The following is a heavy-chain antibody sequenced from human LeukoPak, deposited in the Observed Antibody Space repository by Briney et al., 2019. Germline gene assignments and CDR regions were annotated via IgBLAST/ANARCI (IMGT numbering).Heavy chain of an antibody. V-gene: IGHV3-73*01. CDR2: IRGKPNSYAT. D-gene: IGHD2-2*01. Sequence: PGGSLRLSCAASGFTFTGSAMHWVRQASGKGLEWVGRIRGKPNSYATTYAASVRGRFTFSRDDSTNTAYLQMNSLRTEDTAVYYCARDKRGIVVVPAAQWGQGTLVTVSS. CDR3: ARDKRGIVVVPAAQ. J-gene: IGHJ4*02. CDR1: GFTFTGSA.